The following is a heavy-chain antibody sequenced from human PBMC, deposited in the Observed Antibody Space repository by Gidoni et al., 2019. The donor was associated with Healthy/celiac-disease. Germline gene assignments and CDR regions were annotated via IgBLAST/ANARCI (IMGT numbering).Heavy chain of an antibody. CDR2: IIPIFGTA. CDR3: ARDGRDGYNFRAWYFDL. J-gene: IGHJ2*01. Sequence: QVQLVQSGAEVQKPGSSVKVSCKASGGTFSSYAISWVRHAPGQGLEWMGGIIPIFGTANYAQKFQGRVTITADESTSTAYMELSSLRSEDTAVYYCARDGRDGYNFRAWYFDLWGRGTLVTVSS. CDR1: GGTFSSYA. D-gene: IGHD5-12*01. V-gene: IGHV1-69*01.